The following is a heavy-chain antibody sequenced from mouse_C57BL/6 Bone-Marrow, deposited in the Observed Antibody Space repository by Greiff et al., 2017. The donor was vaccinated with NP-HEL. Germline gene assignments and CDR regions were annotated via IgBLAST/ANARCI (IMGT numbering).Heavy chain of an antibody. D-gene: IGHD1-1*01. Sequence: QVQLQQPGAELVKPGASVKLSCKASGYTFTSYWMHWVKQRPGQGLEWIGMIHPNSGSTNYNEKFKSKATLTVDKSSSTAYMQLSSLTSEDSAVYYCAPYYYGRGDWYFDVWGTGTTVTVSS. CDR2: IHPNSGST. V-gene: IGHV1-64*01. CDR3: APYYYGRGDWYFDV. CDR1: GYTFTSYW. J-gene: IGHJ1*03.